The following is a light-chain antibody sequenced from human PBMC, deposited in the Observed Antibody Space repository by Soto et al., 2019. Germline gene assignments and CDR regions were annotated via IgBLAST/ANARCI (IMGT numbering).Light chain of an antibody. Sequence: DIQLTQSPSFLSASVGDSVTITCRASQTITSHLNWYQQKQGKAPKALFYAASSLHSGVPSRFSGSGSGTDFSLTISSLQPDDFATYYCPQNYGTWTFGQGTKVEVK. CDR2: AAS. CDR1: QTITSH. J-gene: IGKJ1*01. V-gene: IGKV1-39*01. CDR3: PQNYGTWT.